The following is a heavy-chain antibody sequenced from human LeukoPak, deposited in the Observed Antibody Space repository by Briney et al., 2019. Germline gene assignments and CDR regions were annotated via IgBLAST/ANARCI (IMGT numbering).Heavy chain of an antibody. J-gene: IGHJ4*02. V-gene: IGHV4-59*08. CDR2: IYYSGST. CDR1: GGSISSYY. CDR3: ASLTRESAPGGIWSGYSDY. D-gene: IGHD3-3*01. Sequence: SETLSLTCTVSGGSISSYYWSWIRQPPGKGLEWIGYIYYSGSTNYNPSLKSRVTISVDTSKNQFSLKLSSVTAADTAVYYCASLTRESAPGGIWSGYSDYWGLGTLVTVSS.